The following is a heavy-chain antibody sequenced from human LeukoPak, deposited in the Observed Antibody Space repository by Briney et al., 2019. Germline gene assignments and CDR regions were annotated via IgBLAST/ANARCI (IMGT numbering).Heavy chain of an antibody. CDR1: GYTFTIYY. CDR3: ARETRGVYYYDSSGYYPDY. J-gene: IGHJ4*02. V-gene: IGHV1-46*01. Sequence: EASVTVSFTASGYTFTIYYMHWVRQGPGQGLEWMGIINPSGGSTSYAQKFQGRVTMTRDTSTSTVYMELSSLRSEDTAVYYCARETRGVYYYDSSGYYPDYWGQGTLVTVSS. D-gene: IGHD3-22*01. CDR2: INPSGGST.